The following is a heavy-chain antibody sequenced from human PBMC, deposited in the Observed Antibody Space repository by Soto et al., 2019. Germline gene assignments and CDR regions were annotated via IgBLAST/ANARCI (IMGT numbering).Heavy chain of an antibody. D-gene: IGHD6-6*01. CDR2: IYYSGST. J-gene: IGHJ4*02. CDR3: ARQELSIAAHY. V-gene: IGHV4-39*01. Sequence: SETLSLTCTVSGDSIRSGEQYWSWIRQPPGKGLEWIGYIYYSGSTYYNPSLKSRVTISVDTSKNQFSLKLSSVTAADTAVYYCARQELSIAAHYWGQGTLVTVSS. CDR1: GDSIRSGEQY.